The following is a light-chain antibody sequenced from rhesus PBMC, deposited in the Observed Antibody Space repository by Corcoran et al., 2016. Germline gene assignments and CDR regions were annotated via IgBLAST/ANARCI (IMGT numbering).Light chain of an antibody. J-gene: IGKJ4*01. CDR1: QSLSSW. V-gene: IGKV1-16*01. Sequence: DIQMTQSPSSLSASVGDKVTITCQASQSLSSWLAWYQQKPGKAPKALIYKASSLESGVPSRFSGSGAGTDFTLNSSSRQPEDFATYYCQQYNSAPLTCGGGTKVELK. CDR2: KAS. CDR3: QQYNSAPLT.